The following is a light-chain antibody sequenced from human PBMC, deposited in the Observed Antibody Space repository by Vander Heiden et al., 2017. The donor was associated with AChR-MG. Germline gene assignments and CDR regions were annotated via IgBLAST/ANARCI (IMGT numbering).Light chain of an antibody. CDR2: DVS. CDR1: SSDVGGYNY. J-gene: IGLJ3*02. V-gene: IGLV2-14*01. CDR3: SSYTSSSTLWV. Sequence: QSALTQPASVSGSPGQSITISCTGTSSDVGGYNYVSWYQQHPGKAPKLMIYDVSKRPSGVSNRFSGAKSGNTAALTIAGLQAEDEDDYYCSSYTSSSTLWVFGGGTKLTVL.